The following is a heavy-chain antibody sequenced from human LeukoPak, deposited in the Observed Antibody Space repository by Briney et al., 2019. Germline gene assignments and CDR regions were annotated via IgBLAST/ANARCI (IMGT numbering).Heavy chain of an antibody. CDR2: IIPIFGTA. V-gene: IGHV1-69*06. J-gene: IGHJ5*02. Sequence: GASVKVSCKASGGTFSSYAISWVRQAPGQGLEWMGGIIPIFGTANYAQKFQGRVTITADKSTSTAYMELSSLRSEDTAVYYCASHPGNTAMVRVNWFDPWGQGTLVTVSS. CDR1: GGTFSSYA. CDR3: ASHPGNTAMVRVNWFDP. D-gene: IGHD5-18*01.